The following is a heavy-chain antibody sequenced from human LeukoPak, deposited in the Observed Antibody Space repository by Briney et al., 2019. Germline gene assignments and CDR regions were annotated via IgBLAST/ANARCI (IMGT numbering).Heavy chain of an antibody. V-gene: IGHV3-73*01. Sequence: GGSLRLSCAASGVTFSGSAMHWVRQASGKGLEWVGRIRSKANSYATAYAASVKGRFTISRDDSKNTAYLQMNSLKTEDTAVYYCTRPLYCGGDCYPREIADYWGQGTLVTISS. D-gene: IGHD2-21*02. J-gene: IGHJ4*02. CDR1: GVTFSGSA. CDR3: TRPLYCGGDCYPREIADY. CDR2: IRSKANSYAT.